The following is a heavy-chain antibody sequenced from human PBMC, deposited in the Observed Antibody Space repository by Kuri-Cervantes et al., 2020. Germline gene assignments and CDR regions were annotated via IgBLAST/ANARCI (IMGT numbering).Heavy chain of an antibody. CDR2: MNPNSGNT. J-gene: IGHJ5*02. D-gene: IGHD2-2*01. V-gene: IGHV1-8*01. CDR1: GYTSTSYD. Sequence: ASVKVSCKASGYTSTSYDINWVRQATGQGLEWMGWMNPNSGNTGYAQKFQGRATMTRNTSISTAYMELSSLRSEDTAVYYCARDNPKLFIVVVPAAQGWFDPWGQGTLVTVSS. CDR3: ARDNPKLFIVVVPAAQGWFDP.